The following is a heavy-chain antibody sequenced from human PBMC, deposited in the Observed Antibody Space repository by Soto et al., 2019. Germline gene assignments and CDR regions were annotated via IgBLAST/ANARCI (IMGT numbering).Heavy chain of an antibody. J-gene: IGHJ6*02. Sequence: ESLKICCNVSGYSFTSYLISWVRQMPGKGLEWMGRIDPSDSYTNYSPSCQGHVTISADKSISTAYLQWSSLKASDTAMYYCARHDATYYYYYGMDVWGQGTTVTVSS. CDR2: IDPSDSYT. CDR3: ARHDATYYYYYGMDV. V-gene: IGHV5-10-1*01. CDR1: GYSFTSYL. D-gene: IGHD2-2*01.